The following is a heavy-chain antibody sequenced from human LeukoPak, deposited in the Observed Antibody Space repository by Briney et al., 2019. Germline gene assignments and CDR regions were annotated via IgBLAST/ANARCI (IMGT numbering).Heavy chain of an antibody. CDR2: IYYSGST. J-gene: IGHJ4*02. D-gene: IGHD6-6*01. CDR1: GGSISSYY. CDR3: AGAPEYRRSSGRAYYFDY. V-gene: IGHV4-59*01. Sequence: SETLSLTCTVSGGSISSYYWSWIRQPPGKGLEWIGYIYYSGSTNYNPSLKSRVTISVDTSKNQFSLKLISVTDADTAVYYCAGAPEYRRSSGRAYYFDYWGQGTLVTVSS.